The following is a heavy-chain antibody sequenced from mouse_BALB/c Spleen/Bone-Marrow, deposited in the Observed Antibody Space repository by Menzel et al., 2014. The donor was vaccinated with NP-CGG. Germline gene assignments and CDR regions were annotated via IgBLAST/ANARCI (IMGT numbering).Heavy chain of an antibody. CDR2: IWAGGST. CDR3: ARVIRYESYFDY. D-gene: IGHD2-14*01. J-gene: IGHJ2*01. Sequence: VKLVESGPGLVAPSQSLSITCTVSGFSLTSYGVHWVRQPPGKGLEWLGVIWAGGSTNYNSALMSRLSISKDNSKSQVFLKMNILQTDDTAMYYCARVIRYESYFDYWDQGTTLTVSS. V-gene: IGHV2-9*02. CDR1: GFSLTSYG.